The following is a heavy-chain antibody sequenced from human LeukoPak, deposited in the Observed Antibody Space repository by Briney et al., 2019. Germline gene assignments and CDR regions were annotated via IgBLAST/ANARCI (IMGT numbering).Heavy chain of an antibody. CDR2: VSYDGNNT. CDR3: AREATVVVPGAIFYYYYFMDV. CDR1: AFTLSSHS. D-gene: IGHD2-2*01. J-gene: IGHJ6*03. Sequence: GGSLRLSCAGSAFTLSSHSMHWVRQAPGKGLEWVAVVSYDGNNTYYANSVKGRFTISRDNSKNTLFLQMSRLRAEDSALYYCAREATVVVPGAIFYYYYFMDVWGKGTTVTVSS. V-gene: IGHV3-30-3*01.